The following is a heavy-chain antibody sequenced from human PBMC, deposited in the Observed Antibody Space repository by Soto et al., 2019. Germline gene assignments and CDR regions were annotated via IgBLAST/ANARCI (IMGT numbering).Heavy chain of an antibody. V-gene: IGHV3-73*02. J-gene: IGHJ4*02. Sequence: EVQLVESGGGLVQPGGSLKLSCAASGFTFSGSAMHWVRQASGKGLEWVGRIRSKANSYATAYAASVKGRFTISRDDSKNTAYLQMNSLKTEDTAVYYCTRPYYYDSSGNQDYWGQGTLVTVSS. CDR1: GFTFSGSA. CDR3: TRPYYYDSSGNQDY. CDR2: IRSKANSYAT. D-gene: IGHD3-22*01.